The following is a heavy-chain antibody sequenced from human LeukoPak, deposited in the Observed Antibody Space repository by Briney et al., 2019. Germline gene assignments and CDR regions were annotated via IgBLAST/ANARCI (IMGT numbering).Heavy chain of an antibody. J-gene: IGHJ4*02. Sequence: GGSLRLSCTASGFTFSSYGMSWVRQAPGKGLEWVSAISGSGGSTYYADSVKGRFTISRDNSKNTLYLQMNSLRAEDTAVYYCARDRYSYYDSSGYYYFDYWGQGTLVTVSS. CDR1: GFTFSSYG. CDR3: ARDRYSYYDSSGYYYFDY. D-gene: IGHD3-22*01. V-gene: IGHV3-23*01. CDR2: ISGSGGST.